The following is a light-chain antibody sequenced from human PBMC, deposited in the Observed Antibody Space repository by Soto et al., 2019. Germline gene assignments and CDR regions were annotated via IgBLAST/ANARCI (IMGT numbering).Light chain of an antibody. Sequence: QSVLTQPPSASGTPGQRVTISCSGSSSNIGSNTVNWYQQHPRTTPKLLIYSNNQRPSAVTDRFSGSKYGASASLAISWLQAEDEDDDYCGAWDDSLNGLVFGAGTKLTVL. J-gene: IGLJ2*01. V-gene: IGLV1-44*01. CDR2: SNN. CDR1: SSNIGSNT. CDR3: GAWDDSLNGLV.